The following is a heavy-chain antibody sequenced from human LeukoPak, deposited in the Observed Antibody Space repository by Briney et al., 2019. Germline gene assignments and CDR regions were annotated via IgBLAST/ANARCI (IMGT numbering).Heavy chain of an antibody. CDR3: ATLPNSARYPFLDY. D-gene: IGHD1-26*01. J-gene: IGHJ4*02. V-gene: IGHV1-46*01. CDR2: INPSGGST. CDR1: GYTFTSYY. Sequence: ASVKVSCKASGYTFTSYYMHWVRQAPGQGLEWMGIINPSGGSTSYAQKFQGRVTVTMDTSTSTVYMDLSSLRSEDTAVYYCATLPNSARYPFLDYWGQGTLVIVSS.